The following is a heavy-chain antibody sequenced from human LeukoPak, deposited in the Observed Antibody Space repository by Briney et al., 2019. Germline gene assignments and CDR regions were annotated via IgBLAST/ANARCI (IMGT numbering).Heavy chain of an antibody. J-gene: IGHJ5*02. CDR2: ISGSGGST. Sequence: QPGGSLRLSCAASGFTFSSYAMSWVRQAPGKGLEWVSAISGSGGSTYYADSVKGRFTISRDNSKNTLYLQMNSLRAEDTAVYYCAKDRGYSSSWPPVGFDPWGQGTLVTVSS. CDR3: AKDRGYSSSWPPVGFDP. V-gene: IGHV3-23*01. D-gene: IGHD6-13*01. CDR1: GFTFSSYA.